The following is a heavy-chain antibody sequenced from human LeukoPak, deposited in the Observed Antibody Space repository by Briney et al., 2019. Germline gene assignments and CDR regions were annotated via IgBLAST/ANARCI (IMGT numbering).Heavy chain of an antibody. Sequence: KPSETLSLTCTVYGGSFSGYYWSWIRQPPGKGLEWIGEINHSGSTNYNPSLKSRVTISVDTSKNQFSLKLSSVTAADTAVYYCARESMTTMVTGFDYWGQGTLVTVSS. CDR1: GGSFSGYY. J-gene: IGHJ4*02. CDR2: INHSGST. V-gene: IGHV4-34*01. D-gene: IGHD4-23*01. CDR3: ARESMTTMVTGFDY.